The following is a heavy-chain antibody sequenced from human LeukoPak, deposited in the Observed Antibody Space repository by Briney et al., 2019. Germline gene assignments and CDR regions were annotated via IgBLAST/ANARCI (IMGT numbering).Heavy chain of an antibody. D-gene: IGHD3-22*01. V-gene: IGHV1-69*05. J-gene: IGHJ5*02. CDR2: IIPIFGTA. CDR1: GGTFSSYA. Sequence: SVKVSCKASGGTFSSYAISWVRQAPGQGLEWMGGIIPIFGTANYAQKFQGRVTITTDESTSTAYMELSSLRSEDTAVYYCARAASRADYYDSSGYYNWFDPWGQGTLVTVYS. CDR3: ARAASRADYYDSSGYYNWFDP.